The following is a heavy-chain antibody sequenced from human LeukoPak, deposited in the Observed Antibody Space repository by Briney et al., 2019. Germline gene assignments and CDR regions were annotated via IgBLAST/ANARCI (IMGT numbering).Heavy chain of an antibody. CDR1: GFTFSSYA. J-gene: IGHJ3*02. Sequence: GRSLRLSCAASGFTFSSYAMHWVRQAPGKGLEWVAVISYDGSNKYYADSVKGRFTISRDNSKNTLYLQMNSLRAEDTAVYYCARARGGWLLMDAFDIWGQGTMVTVSS. CDR3: ARARGGWLLMDAFDI. V-gene: IGHV3-30*14. D-gene: IGHD3-9*01. CDR2: ISYDGSNK.